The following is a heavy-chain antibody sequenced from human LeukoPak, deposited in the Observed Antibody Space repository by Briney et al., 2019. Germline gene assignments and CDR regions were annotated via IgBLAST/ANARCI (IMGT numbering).Heavy chain of an antibody. J-gene: IGHJ4*02. Sequence: GGSLRLSCAASGFIFNNYAMSWVRQAPGKGLEWVSSISTTGSTTYYADSVRGRFIISRDNSQNTLSLQMDSLTAADTAVYSCATYDLWTTYYTFQYWGQGTLVSVSS. D-gene: IGHD3-3*01. V-gene: IGHV3-23*01. CDR3: ATYDLWTTYYTFQY. CDR1: GFIFNNYA. CDR2: ISTTGSTT.